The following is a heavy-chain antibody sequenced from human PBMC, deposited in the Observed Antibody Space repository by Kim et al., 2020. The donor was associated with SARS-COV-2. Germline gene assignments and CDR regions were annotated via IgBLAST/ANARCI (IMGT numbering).Heavy chain of an antibody. CDR2: ISYDGSNK. V-gene: IGHV3-30*18. J-gene: IGHJ4*02. CDR1: GFTFSSYG. CDR3: AKDAPRYCSGGSCSDYFDY. Sequence: GGSLRLSCAASGFTFSSYGMHWVRQAPGKGLEWVAVISYDGSNKYYADSVKGRFTISRDNSKNTLYLQMNSLRAEDTAVYYCAKDAPRYCSGGSCSDYFDYWGQGTLVTVSS. D-gene: IGHD2-15*01.